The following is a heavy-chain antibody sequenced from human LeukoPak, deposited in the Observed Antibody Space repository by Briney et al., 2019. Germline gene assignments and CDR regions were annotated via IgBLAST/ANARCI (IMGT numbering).Heavy chain of an antibody. J-gene: IGHJ4*02. CDR2: IYTSGST. V-gene: IGHV4-4*09. CDR1: GGSISSYY. CDR3: ARGNLDY. Sequence: SETLSPTCTVSGGSISSYYWSWIRQPPGKGLEWIGYIYTSGSTNYNPSLKSRVTISVDTSKNQFSLKLSSVTAADTAVYYCARGNLDYWGQGTLVTVSS.